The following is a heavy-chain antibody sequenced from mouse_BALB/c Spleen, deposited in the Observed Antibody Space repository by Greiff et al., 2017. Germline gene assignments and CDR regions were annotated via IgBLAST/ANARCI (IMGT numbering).Heavy chain of an antibody. CDR2: INPYNGDT. V-gene: IGHV1-20*01. Sequence: EVQLQQSGPELVKPGASVKISCKASGYSFTGYFMNWVMQSHGKSLEWIGRINPYNGDTFYNQKFKGKATLTVDKSSSTAHMELRSLTSEDSAVYYCARGELGAWFAYWGQGTLVTVSA. D-gene: IGHD4-1*01. CDR3: ARGELGAWFAY. J-gene: IGHJ3*01. CDR1: GYSFTGYF.